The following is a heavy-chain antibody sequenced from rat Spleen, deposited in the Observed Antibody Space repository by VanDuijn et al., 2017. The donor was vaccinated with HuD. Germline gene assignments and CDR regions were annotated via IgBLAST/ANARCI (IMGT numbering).Heavy chain of an antibody. CDR3: GKDMNYYSSYPFYVMGA. D-gene: IGHD1-2*01. CDR2: ISTGGGNT. J-gene: IGHJ4*01. CDR1: GFTFSNYY. V-gene: IGHV5-25*01. Sequence: EVQLVESGGGLVQPGRSMKLSCAAPGFTFSNYYMAWVRQAPTTGLEWVASISTGGGNTYYPDSVRGRLTISRDNAENTVYLQMNSLRSEDTATYYCGKDMNYYSSYPFYVMGAWGQGTSVTVSS.